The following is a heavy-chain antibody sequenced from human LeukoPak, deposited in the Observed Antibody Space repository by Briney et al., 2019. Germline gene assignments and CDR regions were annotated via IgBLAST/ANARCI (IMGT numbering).Heavy chain of an antibody. V-gene: IGHV1-18*01. CDR3: ASRALWFGRMLFDY. D-gene: IGHD3-10*01. Sequence: GASVKVSCKASGYTFTSYGISWVRQAPGQGLEWMGWISAYNGNTNYAQKLQGRVTMTEDTSTDTAYMELSSLRSEDTAVYYCASRALWFGRMLFDYWGQGTLVTVSS. J-gene: IGHJ4*02. CDR1: GYTFTSYG. CDR2: ISAYNGNT.